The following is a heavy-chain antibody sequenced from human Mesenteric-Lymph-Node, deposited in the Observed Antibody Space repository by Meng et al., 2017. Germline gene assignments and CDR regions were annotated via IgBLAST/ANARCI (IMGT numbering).Heavy chain of an antibody. CDR2: ISCYNGDT. Sequence: QLQLVRSGGEVKKPGASVRVSCKASGYTFTHHGISWIRQAPGQGLEWMGWISCYNGDTNYAQKLQGRVTMTTDTSTNTAYMDLRSLRSDDTAVYYCARDPSNTSGRYAYFDYWGQGTLVTVSS. D-gene: IGHD6-19*01. CDR1: GYTFTHHG. CDR3: ARDPSNTSGRYAYFDY. V-gene: IGHV1-18*01. J-gene: IGHJ4*02.